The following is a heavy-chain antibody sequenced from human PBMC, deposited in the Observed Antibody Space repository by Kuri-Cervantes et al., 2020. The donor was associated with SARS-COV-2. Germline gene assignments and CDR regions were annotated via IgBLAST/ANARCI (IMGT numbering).Heavy chain of an antibody. V-gene: IGHV3-21*01. Sequence: GESLKISCAASGFTFSSYNMNWVRQAPGKGLEWVSSISSSRNYIYHADSVKGRFTISRDNAKNSLYLQMNSLRAEDTAVYYCARESLPRWGYSRDPSDIWGQGTMVTVSS. D-gene: IGHD2-15*01. CDR1: GFTFSSYN. CDR3: ARESLPRWGYSRDPSDI. CDR2: ISSSRNYI. J-gene: IGHJ3*02.